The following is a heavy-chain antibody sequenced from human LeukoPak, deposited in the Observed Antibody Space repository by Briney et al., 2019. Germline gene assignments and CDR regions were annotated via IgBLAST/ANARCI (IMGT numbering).Heavy chain of an antibody. CDR3: ARVLRQYYDSSGYYFDWFDP. J-gene: IGHJ5*02. CDR1: GGSISSGSYY. CDR2: IYTSGST. D-gene: IGHD3-22*01. V-gene: IGHV4-61*02. Sequence: PSETLSLTCTVSGGSISSGSYYWSWIRQPAGKGLEWIGRIYTSGSTNYNPSLKSRVTISVDTSKNQFSLKLSSVTAADTAVYYCARVLRQYYDSSGYYFDWFDPWGQGTLVTVSS.